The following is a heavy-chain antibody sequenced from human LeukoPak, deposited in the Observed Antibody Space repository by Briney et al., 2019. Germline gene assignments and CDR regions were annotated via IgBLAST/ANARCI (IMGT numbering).Heavy chain of an antibody. D-gene: IGHD5-12*01. CDR1: GYSISSGYY. J-gene: IGHJ6*03. CDR2: IYHSGST. V-gene: IGHV4-38-2*01. CDR3: ARTTEGYAGGPGYSYYYYMDV. Sequence: SETLSLTCSFSGYSISSGYYWGWIRQPPGQGLEWIGNIYHSGSTHYNPSLKSRVTISVDTSKNQVSLKLRSVTAADTAVYYCARTTEGYAGGPGYSYYYYMDVWGKGTTVTISS.